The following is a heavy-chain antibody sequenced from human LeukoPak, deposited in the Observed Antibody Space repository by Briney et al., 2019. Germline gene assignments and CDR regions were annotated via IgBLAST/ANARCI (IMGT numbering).Heavy chain of an antibody. V-gene: IGHV4-59*08. CDR1: GGSISSYY. Sequence: PSETLSLTCTVSGGSISSYYWSWIRQPPGKGLEWIGYIYYSGSTNYNPSLKSRVTISVDTSKNQFSLKLSSVTAADTAVYYCARGNIAARLDYWGQGTLVTVSS. CDR2: IYYSGST. CDR3: ARGNIAARLDY. D-gene: IGHD6-6*01. J-gene: IGHJ4*02.